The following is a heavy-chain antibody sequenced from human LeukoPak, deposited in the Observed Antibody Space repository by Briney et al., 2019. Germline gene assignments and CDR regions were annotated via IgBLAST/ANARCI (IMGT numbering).Heavy chain of an antibody. CDR3: ARQIYYGDYRNSYYYYMDV. D-gene: IGHD4-17*01. CDR2: IKQDGSEK. V-gene: IGHV3-7*01. CDR1: GFTFSSYS. Sequence: PGGSLRLSCAASGFTFSSYSMNWVRQAPGKGLEWVANIKQDGSEKYYVDSVKGRFTISRDNAKNSLYLQMNSLRAEDTAVYYCARQIYYGDYRNSYYYYMDVWGKGTTVTVSS. J-gene: IGHJ6*03.